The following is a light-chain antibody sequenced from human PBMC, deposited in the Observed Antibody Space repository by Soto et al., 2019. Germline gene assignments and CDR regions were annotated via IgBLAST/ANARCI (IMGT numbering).Light chain of an antibody. J-gene: IGLJ1*01. CDR3: SSYTSSSTYV. V-gene: IGLV2-14*01. Sequence: SVLTQPASVSGSPGQSITISCTGSSTDVGGYNYVSWYQQHPGKAPKVMIYEVSNRPSGVSNRFSGSKSGNTASLTISGLQAEDEADYYCSSYTSSSTYVFGTGTKVTVL. CDR2: EVS. CDR1: STDVGGYNY.